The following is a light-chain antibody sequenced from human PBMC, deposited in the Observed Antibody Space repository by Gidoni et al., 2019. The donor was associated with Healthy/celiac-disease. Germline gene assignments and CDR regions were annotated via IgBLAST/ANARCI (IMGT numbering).Light chain of an antibody. CDR2: VAS. J-gene: IGKJ1*01. CDR3: QQYNNWPPWT. V-gene: IGKV3-15*01. CDR1: QSVSSN. Sequence: EIVMTQSAATLSVSPGERDTLSCRASQSVSSNLAWYQQKPGQAPRLLIYVASTRATGIPARFSGSGSGTEFTLTISSLQSEDFAVYYRQQYNNWPPWTFGPGTKVEIK.